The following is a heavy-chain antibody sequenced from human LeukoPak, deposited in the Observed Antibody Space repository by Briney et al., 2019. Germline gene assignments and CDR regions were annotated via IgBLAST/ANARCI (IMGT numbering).Heavy chain of an antibody. V-gene: IGHV1-46*01. CDR3: ARVQAGTMIGALRTFKYFDY. J-gene: IGHJ4*02. CDR1: GYTFTSYY. CDR2: INPSGGST. D-gene: IGHD3-22*01. Sequence: ASVKVSCKASGYTFTSYYMHWVRQAPGQGLEWMGIINPSGGSTSYAQKFQGRVTMTRDMSTSTDYMELSSLRSEDTAVYYCARVQAGTMIGALRTFKYFDYWGQGTLVTVSS.